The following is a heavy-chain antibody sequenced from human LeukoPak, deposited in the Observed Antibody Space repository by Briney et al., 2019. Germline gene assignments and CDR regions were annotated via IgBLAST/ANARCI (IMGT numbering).Heavy chain of an antibody. V-gene: IGHV3-53*01. CDR3: ASTYGSGSYYNSEYYMDV. Sequence: GGSLRLSCAASGFTFSSYSMNWVRQAPGKGLEWVSVIYSGGSTYYADSVKGRFTISRDNSKNTLYLQMNSLRAEDTAVYYCASTYGSGSYYNSEYYMDVWGKGTTVTISS. CDR2: IYSGGST. J-gene: IGHJ6*03. D-gene: IGHD3-10*01. CDR1: GFTFSSYS.